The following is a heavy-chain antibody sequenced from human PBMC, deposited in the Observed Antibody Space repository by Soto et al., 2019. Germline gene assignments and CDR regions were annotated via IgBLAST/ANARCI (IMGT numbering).Heavy chain of an antibody. J-gene: IGHJ4*02. V-gene: IGHV1-69*01. CDR3: ARDLISDYDFCSGYLSATLDY. D-gene: IGHD3-3*01. CDR1: GGTFSSYA. Sequence: QVQLVQSGAEVKKPGSSVKVSCKASGGTFSSYAISWVRQAPGQGLEWMGGIIPIFGTANYAQKFQGRVTITADESTSTAYMELSSLRSEATAVYYCARDLISDYDFCSGYLSATLDYWGQGTLVTVSS. CDR2: IIPIFGTA.